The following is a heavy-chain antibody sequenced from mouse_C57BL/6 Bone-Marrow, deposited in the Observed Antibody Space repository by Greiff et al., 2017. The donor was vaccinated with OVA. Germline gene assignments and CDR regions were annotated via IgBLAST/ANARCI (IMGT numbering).Heavy chain of an antibody. Sequence: EVKVEESEGGLVQPGSSMKLSCTASGFTFSDYYMAWVRQVPGKGLEWVANINHDGSSTYYLDSLKSSFIISRDNAKNILYMQMSSLKSEDTATYYCARGGHDGYYWYFDVWGTGTTVTVSS. J-gene: IGHJ1*03. CDR1: GFTFSDYY. V-gene: IGHV5-16*01. CDR2: INHDGSST. D-gene: IGHD2-3*01. CDR3: ARGGHDGYYWYFDV.